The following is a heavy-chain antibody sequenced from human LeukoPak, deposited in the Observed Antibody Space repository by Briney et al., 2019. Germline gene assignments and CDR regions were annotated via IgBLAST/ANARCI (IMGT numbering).Heavy chain of an antibody. CDR3: ARTDNLDY. Sequence: GGSLRLSCAASGFPLRSNWMHWVRQAPGKGLVWVSRIKSDGGETSYADSVRGRFTISRDNAKNTLYLQMNSLRAEDTAVYYCARTDNLDYWGQGTLVTVSS. J-gene: IGHJ4*02. V-gene: IGHV3-74*01. D-gene: IGHD5-24*01. CDR2: IKSDGGET. CDR1: GFPLRSNW.